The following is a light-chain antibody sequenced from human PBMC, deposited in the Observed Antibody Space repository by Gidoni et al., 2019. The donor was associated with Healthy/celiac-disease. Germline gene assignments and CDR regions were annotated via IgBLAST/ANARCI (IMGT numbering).Light chain of an antibody. V-gene: IGKV1-5*01. CDR1: QSISSW. J-gene: IGKJ1*01. CDR3: QQYNSYLT. CDR2: DAS. Sequence: DTQMTQSPSTLSASVGDRVTITCWASQSISSWLAWYQQKPGKAPKLLIYDASSLESGVPSRFSGSGSGTEFTLTISSLQPDDFATYYCQQYNSYLTFGQGTKVEIK.